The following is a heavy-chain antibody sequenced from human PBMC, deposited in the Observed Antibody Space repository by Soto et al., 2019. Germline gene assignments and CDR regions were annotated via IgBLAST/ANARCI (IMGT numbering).Heavy chain of an antibody. J-gene: IGHJ6*02. D-gene: IGHD5-18*01. V-gene: IGHV3-30-3*01. CDR2: ISYDGSNK. CDR1: GFTFSSYA. CDR3: ARDRGQLWSLAKDSMDV. Sequence: QVQLVESGGGVVQPGRSLRLSCAASGFTFSSYARHWVRQAPGKGLEWVAVISYDGSNKYYADSVKGRFTISRDNSKNWLYLQMNIRRAEDTAMYYCARDRGQLWSLAKDSMDVWGQGTTVTVSS.